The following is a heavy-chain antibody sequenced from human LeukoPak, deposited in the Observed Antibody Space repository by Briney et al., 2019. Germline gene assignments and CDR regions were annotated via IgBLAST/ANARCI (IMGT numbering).Heavy chain of an antibody. CDR1: GYTFTGYY. CDR3: ARRFPVTAMASRRAFDI. CDR2: INPNSGGT. Sequence: EASVKVSCKASGYTFTGYYMHWGRQAPGQGLEWMGWINPNSGGTNYAQKFQGRVTMTRDTSISTAYMELSRLRSDDTAAYYCARRFPVTAMASRRAFDIWGQGTMVTVSS. D-gene: IGHD5-18*01. J-gene: IGHJ3*02. V-gene: IGHV1-2*02.